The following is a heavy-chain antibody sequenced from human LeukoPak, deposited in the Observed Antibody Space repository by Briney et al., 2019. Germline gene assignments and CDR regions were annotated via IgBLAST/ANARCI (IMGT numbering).Heavy chain of an antibody. Sequence: SETLSLTCAVSGYSISSGYYWGWIRQPPGKGLEGIGSIYHSGRTYYNPSLKSRVTISVDTSKNQFSLKLSSVTAADTAAYYCAILVRDSTAGVHAFDIWGQGTMVTVSS. CDR2: IYHSGRT. CDR1: GYSISSGYY. CDR3: AILVRDSTAGVHAFDI. D-gene: IGHD2-2*01. J-gene: IGHJ3*02. V-gene: IGHV4-38-2*01.